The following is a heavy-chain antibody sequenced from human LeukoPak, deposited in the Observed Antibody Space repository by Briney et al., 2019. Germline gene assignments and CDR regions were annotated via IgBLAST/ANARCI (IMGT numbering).Heavy chain of an antibody. Sequence: ASVKVSCKASGYTFTGYYMHWVRQAPGQGLEWMGWINPNSGGTNYAQKFQGRVTMTRDTSISTAYMGLSRLRSDDTAVYYCARKWELVSELDYWGQGTLVTVSS. CDR1: GYTFTGYY. D-gene: IGHD1-26*01. CDR2: INPNSGGT. CDR3: ARKWELVSELDY. V-gene: IGHV1-2*02. J-gene: IGHJ4*02.